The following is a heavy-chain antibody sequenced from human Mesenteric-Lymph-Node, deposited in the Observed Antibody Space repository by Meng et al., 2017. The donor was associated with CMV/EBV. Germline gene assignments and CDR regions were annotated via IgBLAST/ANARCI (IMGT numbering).Heavy chain of an antibody. Sequence: SVKVSCKASGGTFSSYAISWVRQAPGQGLEWMGGIIPIFGTANYAQKFQGRVTITTDDSTSTAYMELSSLRSEDTAVYYCARDRWSDTVKVLSRYYGMDVWGQGTTVTVSS. CDR3: ARDRWSDTVKVLSRYYGMDV. V-gene: IGHV1-69*05. J-gene: IGHJ6*02. D-gene: IGHD4-11*01. CDR2: IIPIFGTA. CDR1: GGTFSSYA.